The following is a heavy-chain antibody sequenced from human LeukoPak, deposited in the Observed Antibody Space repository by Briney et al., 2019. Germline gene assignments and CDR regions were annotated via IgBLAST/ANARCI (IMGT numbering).Heavy chain of an antibody. Sequence: GGSLRLSCAASGFTFSNAWMSWVRQAPGKGLEWVGRIKSKTDGGTTDYAAPVKGRFTISRDDSKNTLYLQMNSLKTEDTAVYYCTTDYGSGSYSHDAFDIWGQGTMVTVSS. D-gene: IGHD3-10*01. CDR1: GFTFSNAW. J-gene: IGHJ3*02. CDR3: TTDYGSGSYSHDAFDI. CDR2: IKSKTDGGTT. V-gene: IGHV3-15*01.